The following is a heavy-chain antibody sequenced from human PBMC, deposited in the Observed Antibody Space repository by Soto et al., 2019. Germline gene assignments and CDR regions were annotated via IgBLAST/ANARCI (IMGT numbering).Heavy chain of an antibody. D-gene: IGHD5-12*01. J-gene: IGHJ6*02. V-gene: IGHV3-30-3*01. CDR2: ISYDGSNK. CDR3: AREGKVGYDSYYYYYGMDV. CDR1: GFTFSSYA. Sequence: VGSLRLSCAASGFTFSSYAMHWVRQAPGKGLEWVAVISYDGSNKYYADSVRGRFTISRDNSKNTLYLQMNSLRAEDTAVYYCAREGKVGYDSYYYYYGMDVWGQGTTVTVS.